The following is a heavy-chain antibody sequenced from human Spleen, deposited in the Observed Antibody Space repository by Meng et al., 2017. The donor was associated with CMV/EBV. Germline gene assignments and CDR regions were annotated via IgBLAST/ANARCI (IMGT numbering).Heavy chain of an antibody. D-gene: IGHD2-2*01. J-gene: IGHJ6*02. V-gene: IGHV4-39*07. CDR2: INHSGST. Sequence: SETLSLTCTVSGGSISSSSYYWSWIRQPPGKGLEWIGEINHSGSTNYNPSLKSRVTISVDTSKNQFSLKLSSVTAADTAVYYCAGIGAPNCSSTSCYGGYYYGMDVWGQGTTVTVSS. CDR1: GGSISSSSYY. CDR3: AGIGAPNCSSTSCYGGYYYGMDV.